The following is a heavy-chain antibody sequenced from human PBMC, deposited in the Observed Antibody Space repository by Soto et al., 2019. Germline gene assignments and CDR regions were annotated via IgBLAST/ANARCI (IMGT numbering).Heavy chain of an antibody. D-gene: IGHD5-18*01. J-gene: IGHJ4*02. CDR3: ARAFRKVGGYSYGSPDC. Sequence: QVQLVQSGAEVKKPGASVKVSCKASGDITDYDIIWVRQDTGQGLERMGWMNPNSGNTGYAQQLHGRITMTMNTSITTAYMDLISLGSDDTAIYYCARAFRKVGGYSYGSPDCWVQGALVTVSS. V-gene: IGHV1-8*01. CDR1: GDITDYD. CDR2: MNPNSGNT.